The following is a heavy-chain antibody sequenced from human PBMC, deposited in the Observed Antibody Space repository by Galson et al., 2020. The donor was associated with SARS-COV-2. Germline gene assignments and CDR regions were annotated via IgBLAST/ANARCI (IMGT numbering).Heavy chain of an antibody. J-gene: IGHJ6*03. Sequence: GGSLRLSCAASGFTFDDYAMHWVRQAPGKGLEWVSGISWNSGSIGYADSVKGRFTISRDNAKNSLYLQMNSLRAEDTALYYCALLIDGGYSYTGLSYYMDVWGKGTTVTVSS. CDR2: ISWNSGSI. V-gene: IGHV3-9*01. CDR1: GFTFDDYA. CDR3: ALLIDGGYSYTGLSYYMDV. D-gene: IGHD5-18*01.